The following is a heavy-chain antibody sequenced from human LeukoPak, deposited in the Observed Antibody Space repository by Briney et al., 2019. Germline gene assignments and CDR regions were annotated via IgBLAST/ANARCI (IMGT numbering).Heavy chain of an antibody. CDR1: GGSFSGYY. V-gene: IGHV4-34*01. CDR3: ARGVGAASYYYYYMDV. D-gene: IGHD2-15*01. CDR2: INHSGST. J-gene: IGHJ6*03. Sequence: PSETLSLTCAVYGGSFSGYYWSWIRQPPGKGLEWIGEINHSGSTNYNPSLKCRVTISVDTSKNQFSLKLSSVTAADTAVYYCARGVGAASYYYYYMDVWGKGTTVTVSS.